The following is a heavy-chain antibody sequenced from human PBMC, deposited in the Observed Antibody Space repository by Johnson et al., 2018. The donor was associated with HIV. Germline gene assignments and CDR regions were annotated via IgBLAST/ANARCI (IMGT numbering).Heavy chain of an antibody. CDR1: GFTFDDYG. CDR2: INWNGGST. V-gene: IGHV3-20*04. Sequence: VQLVESGGGVVRPGGSLRLSCAASGFTFDDYGMSWVRPGPGKGLEWDAGINWNGGSTVYADAVKGRFTISRDNAKNSLYLKMNSLRAEDTALYYCARGSTGAFDIWGQGTMVTVSS. J-gene: IGHJ3*02. CDR3: ARGSTGAFDI. D-gene: IGHD4-17*01.